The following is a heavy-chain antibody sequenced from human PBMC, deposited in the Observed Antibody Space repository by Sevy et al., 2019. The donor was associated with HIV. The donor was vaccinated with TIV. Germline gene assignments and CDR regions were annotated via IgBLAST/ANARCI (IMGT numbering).Heavy chain of an antibody. CDR2: IYHSRST. D-gene: IGHD3-10*01. CDR3: PRLRGYYGSGSYRERPNWFDP. V-gene: IGHV4-38-2*02. CDR1: GYSISSGYY. Sequence: SETLSLTCTVSGYSISSGYYWGWIRQPPGKGLEWIGSIYHSRSTYYNPSLKSPVTISVDTSKNQFSLRLSSVTAADTAVDYGPRLRGYYGSGSYRERPNWFDPWGQGTLVTVSS. J-gene: IGHJ5*02.